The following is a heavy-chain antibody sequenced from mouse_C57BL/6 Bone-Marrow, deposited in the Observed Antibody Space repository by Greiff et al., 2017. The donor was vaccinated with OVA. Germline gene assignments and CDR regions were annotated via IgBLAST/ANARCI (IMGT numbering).Heavy chain of an antibody. CDR2: IDPETGGN. CDR1: GYTFTDYE. J-gene: IGHJ2*01. CDR3: TKLDYFDY. Sequence: VKLQESGAELVRPGASVTLSCKASGYTFTDYEMHWVKQTPVHGLEWIGAIDPETGGNAYNQKFKGKAILTADKSSSTAYMELRSLTSEDSAVYYCTKLDYFDYWGQGTTLTVSS. V-gene: IGHV1-15*01.